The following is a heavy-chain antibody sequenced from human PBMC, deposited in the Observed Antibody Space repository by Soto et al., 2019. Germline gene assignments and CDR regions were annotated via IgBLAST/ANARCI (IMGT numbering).Heavy chain of an antibody. Sequence: QVQLVESGGGVVQPGRSLRLSCAASGFTFSSYAMHWVRQAPGKGLEWVAVISYDGSNKYYADSVKGRFTISRDNSKXXXXXXXXXXXXXXXXXXXXXXXPAGYWYFDLWGRGTLVTVSS. CDR1: GFTFSSYA. CDR2: ISYDGSNK. V-gene: IGHV3-30-3*01. CDR3: XXXPAGYWYFDL. J-gene: IGHJ2*01.